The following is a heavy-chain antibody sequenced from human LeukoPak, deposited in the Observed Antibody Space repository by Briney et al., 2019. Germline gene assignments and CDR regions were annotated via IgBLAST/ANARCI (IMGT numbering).Heavy chain of an antibody. J-gene: IGHJ4*02. CDR1: GYTFTDYY. CDR3: ARGSPRVADTLVYYFDY. Sequence: ASVKVSCKASGYTFTDYYTHWVRQAPGQGLEWLGWINPNSGGTKYSQKFQGWVTLTRDTSISTAYMELSRLRSDDTAVYYCARGSPRVADTLVYYFDYWGQGTLVTVSS. CDR2: INPNSGGT. D-gene: IGHD6-19*01. V-gene: IGHV1-2*04.